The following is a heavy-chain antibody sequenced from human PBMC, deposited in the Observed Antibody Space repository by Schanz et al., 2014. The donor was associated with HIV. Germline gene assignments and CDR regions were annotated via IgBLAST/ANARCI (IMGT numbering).Heavy chain of an antibody. Sequence: QVRLVESGGAVVQPGSSLTLACRTSGFTFNNYGMHWVRQAPGKGLEWVAVISYDGNNKYFADSVMGRYTVSRDNSRNTLYLQMNSLRLEDTAVYYCAKDRLIFFGEFNGLDVWGQGTTVTVSS. CDR1: GFTFNNYG. CDR3: AKDRLIFFGEFNGLDV. J-gene: IGHJ6*02. CDR2: ISYDGNNK. V-gene: IGHV3-30*18. D-gene: IGHD3-10*01.